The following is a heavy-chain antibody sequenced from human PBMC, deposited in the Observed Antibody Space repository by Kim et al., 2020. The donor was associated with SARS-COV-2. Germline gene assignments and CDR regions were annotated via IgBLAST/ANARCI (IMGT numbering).Heavy chain of an antibody. J-gene: IGHJ6*02. V-gene: IGHV3-73*01. CDR1: GFTFSDSA. CDR3: TRLEAVAGGKYYYYGMDV. D-gene: IGHD6-19*01. Sequence: GGSLRLSCAASGFTFSDSAMHWVRQASGKGLEWIGRIRSKANSYATAYAASVTGRFTISRDDSKNTAYLQMNSLKTEDTAVYYCTRLEAVAGGKYYYYGMDVWGQGTTVTVSS. CDR2: IRSKANSYAT.